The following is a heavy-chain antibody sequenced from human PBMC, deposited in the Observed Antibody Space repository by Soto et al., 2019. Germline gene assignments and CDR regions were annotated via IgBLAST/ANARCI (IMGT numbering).Heavy chain of an antibody. J-gene: IGHJ6*03. D-gene: IGHD6-25*01. CDR1: GYTFTSYG. V-gene: IGHV1-69*04. Sequence: SVKVSCKASGYTFTSYGICWVRQAPGQGLEWMGRIIPNLGITNYAQKFQGRVTITADKSTSTAYMELSSLRSEDTAVYYCARGAPTRRPYYYMDVWGKGTTVTVSS. CDR2: IIPNLGIT. CDR3: ARGAPTRRPYYYMDV.